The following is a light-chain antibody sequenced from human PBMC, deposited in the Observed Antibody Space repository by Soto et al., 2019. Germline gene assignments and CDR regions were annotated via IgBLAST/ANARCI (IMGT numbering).Light chain of an antibody. V-gene: IGKV3-20*01. CDR3: QQYNNSPEYT. J-gene: IGKJ2*01. CDR2: GAS. Sequence: EIVLTQSPGTLSLSPGERATLSCKASQSVTSRYFAWYQQKPGQAPRLLIYGASSRATGIPDRFSGSGSGTDFTLTISRLEPEDFAVYFCQQYNNSPEYTFGQGTKLEIK. CDR1: QSVTSRY.